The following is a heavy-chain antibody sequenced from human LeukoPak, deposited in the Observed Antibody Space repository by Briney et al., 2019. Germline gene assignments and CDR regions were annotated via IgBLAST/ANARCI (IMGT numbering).Heavy chain of an antibody. Sequence: GGSLRLSCAASGFNFSSYAMSWVRQAPGKGLEWVSAISGSGGSTYYADSVKGRFTISRDNSKNTLYLQMNSLRAEDTAVYYCAKDPISTSSAYWGQGTLVTVSS. J-gene: IGHJ4*02. CDR1: GFNFSSYA. V-gene: IGHV3-23*01. CDR2: ISGSGGST. CDR3: AKDPISTSSAY. D-gene: IGHD2-2*01.